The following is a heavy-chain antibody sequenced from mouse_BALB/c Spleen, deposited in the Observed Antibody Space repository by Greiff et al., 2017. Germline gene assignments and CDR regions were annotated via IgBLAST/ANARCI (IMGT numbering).Heavy chain of an antibody. CDR2: ISYSGST. D-gene: IGHD2-1*01. CDR3: ARYGNYEGGAMDY. Sequence: EVHLVESGPSLVKPSQTLSLTCSVTGDSITSGYWNWIRKFPGNKLEYMGYISYSGSTYYNPSLKSRISITRDTSKNQYYLQLNSVTTEDTATYYCARYGNYEGGAMDYWGQGTSVTVSS. V-gene: IGHV3-8*02. J-gene: IGHJ4*01. CDR1: GDSITSGY.